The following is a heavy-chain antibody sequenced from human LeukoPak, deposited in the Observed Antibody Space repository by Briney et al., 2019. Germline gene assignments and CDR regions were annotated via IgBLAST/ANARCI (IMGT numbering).Heavy chain of an antibody. CDR3: ARRDFGGNSHFDY. J-gene: IGHJ4*02. CDR2: IYPGDSDT. CDR1: GYNFPTYW. V-gene: IGHV5-51*01. Sequence: GESLKISCQGSGYNFPTYWIGWVRQMPGKGLEWMGIIYPGDSDTRYSPSFQGQVTISADKSMRTTYLQWISLKASDTAMYYCARRDFGGNSHFDYWGQGTLVTVSS. D-gene: IGHD4-23*01.